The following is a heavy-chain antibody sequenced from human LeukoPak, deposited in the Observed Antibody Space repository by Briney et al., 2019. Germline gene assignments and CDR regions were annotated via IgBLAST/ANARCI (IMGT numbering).Heavy chain of an antibody. Sequence: GRSLRLSCAASGFNFSSHARYWARQAPDKGLEWVTFISYDGSVKSYADSVRGRFTISRDNSKNTLSLQMNSLRGEDTAVYYCAKDLSEKYSLDYWGQGTLVIVSS. CDR1: GFNFSSHA. V-gene: IGHV3-30-3*02. CDR2: ISYDGSVK. CDR3: AKDLSEKYSLDY. J-gene: IGHJ4*02. D-gene: IGHD2-21*01.